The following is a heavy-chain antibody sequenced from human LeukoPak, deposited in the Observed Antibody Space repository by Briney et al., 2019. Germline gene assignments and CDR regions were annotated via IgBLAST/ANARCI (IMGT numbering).Heavy chain of an antibody. CDR1: GYTFTSYG. Sequence: GASVKVSCKASGYTFTSYGISWVRQAPGQGLEWMGGIIPIFGTANYAQKFQGRVTITTDESTSTAYMELSSLRSEDTAVYYCARGKQQLVRYYFDYWGQGTLVTVSS. V-gene: IGHV1-69*05. J-gene: IGHJ4*02. CDR3: ARGKQQLVRYYFDY. CDR2: IIPIFGTA. D-gene: IGHD6-13*01.